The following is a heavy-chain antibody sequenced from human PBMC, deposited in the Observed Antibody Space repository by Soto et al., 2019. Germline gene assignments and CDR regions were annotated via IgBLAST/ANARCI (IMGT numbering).Heavy chain of an antibody. V-gene: IGHV3-23*01. Sequence: LRLSCAASGFTFSSYAMSWVRQAPGKGLEWVSAISGSGGSTYYADSVKGRFTISRDNSKNTLYLQMNSLRAEDTAVYYCARVLRASLWYFDLWGHGTLVTVSS. J-gene: IGHJ2*01. CDR3: ARVLRASLWYFDL. CDR1: GFTFSSYA. CDR2: ISGSGGST.